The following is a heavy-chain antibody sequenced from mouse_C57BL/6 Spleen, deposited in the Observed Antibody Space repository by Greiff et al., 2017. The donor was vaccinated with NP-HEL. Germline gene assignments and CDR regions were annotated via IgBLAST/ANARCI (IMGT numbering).Heavy chain of an antibody. CDR2: IDPETGGT. CDR1: GYTFTDYE. Sequence: QVHVKQSGAELVRPGASVTLSCKASGYTFTDYEMHWVKQTPVHGLAWIGAIDPETGGTAYNQKFKGKATLTADKSSSTAYMELRSLTSEDSAVYYCTIDRDYPCYFDFWGQGTTLTVSS. D-gene: IGHD2-4*01. V-gene: IGHV1-15*01. CDR3: TIDRDYPCYFDF. J-gene: IGHJ2*01.